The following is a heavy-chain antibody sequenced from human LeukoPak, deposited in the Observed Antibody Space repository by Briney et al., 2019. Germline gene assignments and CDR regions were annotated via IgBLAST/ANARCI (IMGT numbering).Heavy chain of an antibody. D-gene: IGHD1-26*01. Sequence: PGGSLRLSCAASGFTFRSYAIHWVRQAPGKGLEWVAVIWYDGSNKYYADSVKGRFTISRDNSKNTLYLQMNSLRAEDTAVYYCARDSPAWELPIDYWGQGTLVTVSS. V-gene: IGHV3-33*08. CDR1: GFTFRSYA. CDR2: IWYDGSNK. CDR3: ARDSPAWELPIDY. J-gene: IGHJ4*02.